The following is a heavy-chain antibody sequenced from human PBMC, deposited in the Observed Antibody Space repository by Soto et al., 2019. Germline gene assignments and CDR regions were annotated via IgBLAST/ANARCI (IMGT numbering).Heavy chain of an antibody. V-gene: IGHV1-69*13. CDR3: ARDPRPRKRPYYYYGMDV. Sequence: SVKVSCKASGGTFSSYSISWVRQAPGQGLEWMGGIIPIFGTANYAQKFQGRVTITADESTSTAYMELSSLRSEDTAVYYCARDPRPRKRPYYYYGMDVWGQGTAVTVSS. J-gene: IGHJ6*02. CDR2: IIPIFGTA. CDR1: GGTFSSYS.